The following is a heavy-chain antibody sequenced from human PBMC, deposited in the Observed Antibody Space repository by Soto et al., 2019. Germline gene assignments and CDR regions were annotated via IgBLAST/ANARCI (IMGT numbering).Heavy chain of an antibody. D-gene: IGHD6-13*01. V-gene: IGHV4-34*01. CDR3: ARTYSSSWSRFGY. CDR1: GGSFSGYY. CDR2: INQSGST. J-gene: IGHJ4*02. Sequence: QVQLQQWGAGLLKPSETLSLTCAVYGGSFSGYYWSWIRQPPGKGLEWIGEINQSGSTNYSPSLKSRVTVSVDTSKNQFSLKLSSVTAAAPAVYYCARTYSSSWSRFGYWGQGTLVTVSS.